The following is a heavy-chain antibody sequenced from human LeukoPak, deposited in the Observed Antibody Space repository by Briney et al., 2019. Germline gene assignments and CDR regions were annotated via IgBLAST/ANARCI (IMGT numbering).Heavy chain of an antibody. D-gene: IGHD3-10*01. CDR1: GYTLTELS. CDR2: FDPEDGET. CDR3: ATPWGRGSYPDAFDI. V-gene: IGHV1-24*01. J-gene: IGHJ3*02. Sequence: ASVKVSCKVSGYTLTELSMHLVRQAPGKGLEWMGGFDPEDGETIYAQKFQGRVTMTEDTSTDTAYMELSSLRSEDTAVYYCATPWGRGSYPDAFDIWGQGTMVTVSS.